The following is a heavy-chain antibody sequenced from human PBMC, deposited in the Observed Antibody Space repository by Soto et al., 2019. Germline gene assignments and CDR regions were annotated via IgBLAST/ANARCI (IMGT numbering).Heavy chain of an antibody. V-gene: IGHV3-21*01. J-gene: IGHJ5*01. CDR2: ISSSTSYV. CDR3: ARDPSEGRVGNWFES. CDR1: GFTFSRYG. Sequence: GGSLRLSCAASGFTFSRYGMNWLRQAPGKGLEWVASISSSTSYVYYADSVKGRFSTSRDNAKNILYLEMYALRTEDTAVYYCARDPSEGRVGNWFESWGQGTMVTVYS. D-gene: IGHD2-2*01.